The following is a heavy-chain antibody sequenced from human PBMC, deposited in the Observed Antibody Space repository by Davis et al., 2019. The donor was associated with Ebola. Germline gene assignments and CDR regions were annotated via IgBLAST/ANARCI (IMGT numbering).Heavy chain of an antibody. CDR1: GSTSSAYY. V-gene: IGHV3-11*01. CDR3: ARVPLLKRYCSGGSCYSSYYYGMDV. J-gene: IGHJ6*02. CDR2: ISSSGSTI. D-gene: IGHD2-15*01. Sequence: PGGSLRPSCAAPGSTSSAYYMSWIRQAPGKGLEWVPYISSSGSTIYYADSVKGRFTISRDNAKNSLYLQMNSLRAEDTAVYYCARVPLLKRYCSGGSCYSSYYYGMDVWGQGTTVTVSS.